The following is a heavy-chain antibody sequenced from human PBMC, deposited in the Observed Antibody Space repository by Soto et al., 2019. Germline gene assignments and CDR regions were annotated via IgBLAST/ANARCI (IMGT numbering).Heavy chain of an antibody. Sequence: SGPTLVNPTRTLTLTCTFSGFSITGNGEGVGWIRQPPGKALEWLALIYWADDKRYSPSLRNRLTITLDNSKDQVILTMTDMGPADTATYYCAHGYVQLLATFHYFDSWGQGTQVTVSS. CDR1: GFSITGNGEG. J-gene: IGHJ4*02. V-gene: IGHV2-5*02. CDR3: AHGYVQLLATFHYFDS. D-gene: IGHD2-2*01. CDR2: IYWADDK.